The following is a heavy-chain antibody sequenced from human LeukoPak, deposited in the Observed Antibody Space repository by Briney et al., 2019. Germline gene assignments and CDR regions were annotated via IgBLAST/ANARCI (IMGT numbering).Heavy chain of an antibody. V-gene: IGHV4-30-4*08. D-gene: IGHD2-2*03. CDR2: INHSGST. CDR3: ARARAGYCSSTSCPGRIYYYYGMDV. J-gene: IGHJ6*02. Sequence: PSQTLSLTCTVSGGSISSGDYYWSWIRQPPGKGLEWIGEINHSGSTNYNPSLKSRVTISVDTSKNQFSLKLSSVTAADTAVYYCARARAGYCSSTSCPGRIYYYYGMDVWGQGTTVTVSS. CDR1: GGSISSGDYY.